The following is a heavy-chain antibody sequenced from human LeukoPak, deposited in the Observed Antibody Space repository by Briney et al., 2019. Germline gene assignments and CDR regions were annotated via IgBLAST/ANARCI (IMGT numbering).Heavy chain of an antibody. CDR3: ARDKVTRKLGIDY. J-gene: IGHJ4*02. Sequence: PGGSLRLSCAASGFTFSSHAMSWIRQAPGKGLEWVSYISSSSSYTNYADSVKGRFTISRDNAKNSLYLQMNSLRAEDTAVYYCARDKVTRKLGIDYWGQGTLVTVSS. D-gene: IGHD7-27*01. CDR1: GFTFSSHA. V-gene: IGHV3-11*05. CDR2: ISSSSSYT.